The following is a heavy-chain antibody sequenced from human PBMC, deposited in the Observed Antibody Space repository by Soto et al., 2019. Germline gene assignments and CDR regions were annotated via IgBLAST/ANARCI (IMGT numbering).Heavy chain of an antibody. CDR1: GYIFNNYG. D-gene: IGHD3-9*01. CDR3: ARDIDFDIDF. J-gene: IGHJ4*02. CDR2: IYSKEGKI. V-gene: IGHV1-18*01. Sequence: QVQLVQSGAEMQKPGASVKVSCKTSGYIFNNYGISWVRQAPGQGLEWMGWIYSKEGKINFAQKFHGRVTMTTDTSTSTAYLELRSLRFDDSAVYFCARDIDFDIDFWGQGTLVTVSS.